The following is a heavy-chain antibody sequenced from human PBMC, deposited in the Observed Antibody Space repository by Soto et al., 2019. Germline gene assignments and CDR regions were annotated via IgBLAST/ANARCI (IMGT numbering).Heavy chain of an antibody. CDR1: GYSFTSYW. D-gene: IGHD3-9*01. Sequence: PVESLKISCNGSGYSFTSYWIGWVRQMPWKGLEWMGIIYPGDSETRYSPSFQGQVTISADKSISTAYLQWSSLKASDTAMYYCARRTGLERHRPDYLDYWGQGTLVTVSS. V-gene: IGHV5-51*01. J-gene: IGHJ4*02. CDR2: IYPGDSET. CDR3: ARRTGLERHRPDYLDY.